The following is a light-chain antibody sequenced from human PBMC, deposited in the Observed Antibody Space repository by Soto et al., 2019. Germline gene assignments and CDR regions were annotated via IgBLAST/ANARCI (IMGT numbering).Light chain of an antibody. CDR1: TGAVTSGHY. V-gene: IGLV7-46*01. CDR2: DTT. Sequence: QAVVTQEPSLTVSPGGTVTLTCGSSTGAVTSGHYPDWFQRKPGQAPRTLIFDTTNRHSWTPARFSGSLLGGKAALTLSGPQPEDEADYYCLLSYSDSKLFGGGTKLTVL. J-gene: IGLJ2*01. CDR3: LLSYSDSKL.